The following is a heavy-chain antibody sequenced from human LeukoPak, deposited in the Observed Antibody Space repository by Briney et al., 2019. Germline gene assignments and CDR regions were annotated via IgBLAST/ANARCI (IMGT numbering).Heavy chain of an antibody. Sequence: ASVKVSCMSSGYTFTSYDINWVRQATGQELEWMGWMNHNNGNTGYAQKFQGRVTITRNTSITTAYMELSSLRSEDTAVYYCARVNYDYVWGSYRPFDYWGQGTLVTVSS. CDR1: GYTFTSYD. J-gene: IGHJ4*02. CDR2: MNHNNGNT. CDR3: ARVNYDYVWGSYRPFDY. D-gene: IGHD3-16*02. V-gene: IGHV1-8*03.